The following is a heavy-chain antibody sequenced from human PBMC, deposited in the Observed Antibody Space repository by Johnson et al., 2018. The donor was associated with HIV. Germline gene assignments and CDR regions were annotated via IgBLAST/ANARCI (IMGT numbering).Heavy chain of an antibody. Sequence: VQLVESGGGLVQPGGSLRLSCVASGFTFTSYDMHWVRQATGEGLDWISAIGTAGDTLYPGSVKGRFTISRDNSKNTLSLQMNSPRVDDTAIYYCARVRAGRENAFDIWGQGTMVTVSS. CDR3: ARVRAGRENAFDI. CDR1: GFTFTSYD. CDR2: IGTAGDT. D-gene: IGHD1-26*01. V-gene: IGHV3-13*01. J-gene: IGHJ3*02.